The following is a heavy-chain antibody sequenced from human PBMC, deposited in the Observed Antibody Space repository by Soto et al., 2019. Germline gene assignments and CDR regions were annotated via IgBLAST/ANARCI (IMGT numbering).Heavy chain of an antibody. D-gene: IGHD5-12*01. CDR3: ARADSGYAHGYYYYGMDV. Sequence: PGGSLRLSCAVSGFTFSSYSMNWVRQAPGKGLEWVSYISSSSSTIYYADSVKGRFTISRDNAKNSLYLQMNSLRAEDTAVYYCARADSGYAHGYYYYGMDVWGQGTTVTVSS. J-gene: IGHJ6*02. CDR1: GFTFSSYS. V-gene: IGHV3-48*01. CDR2: ISSSSSTI.